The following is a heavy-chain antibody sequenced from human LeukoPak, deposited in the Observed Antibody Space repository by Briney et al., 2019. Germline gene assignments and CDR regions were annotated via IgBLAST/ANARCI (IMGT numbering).Heavy chain of an antibody. CDR2: IYYSGST. V-gene: IGHV4-61*01. CDR3: ASRYGDSPVD. Sequence: SETLSLTCTVSGGSVSSGSYYWSWIRQPPGTGLEWIGYIYYSGSTYYNPSLKSRITISVDTSKNQFSLKLSSVTAADTAVYYCASRYGDSPVDWGQGTLVTVSS. CDR1: GGSVSSGSYY. J-gene: IGHJ4*02. D-gene: IGHD4-17*01.